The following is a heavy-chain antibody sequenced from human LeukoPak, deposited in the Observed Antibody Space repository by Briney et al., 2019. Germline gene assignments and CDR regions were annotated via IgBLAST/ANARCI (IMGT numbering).Heavy chain of an antibody. CDR1: GGSFSGYY. D-gene: IGHD2-21*02. CDR3: ARRAYCGGDCYPD. CDR2: INHSGST. J-gene: IGHJ4*02. V-gene: IGHV4-34*01. Sequence: SETLSLTCAVYGGSFSGYYWSWIRQPPGKGLEWIGEINHSGSTNYNPSLKSRVTISVDTSKNQFSLKLSSVTAADTAVYYCARRAYCGGDCYPDWGQGTLVTVSS.